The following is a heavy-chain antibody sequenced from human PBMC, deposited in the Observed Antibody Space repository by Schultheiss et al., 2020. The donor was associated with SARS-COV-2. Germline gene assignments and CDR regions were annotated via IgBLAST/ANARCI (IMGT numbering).Heavy chain of an antibody. CDR1: GFTFSSYG. CDR3: ARDISIAYYYDSSGFGNFDY. D-gene: IGHD3-22*01. V-gene: IGHV3-33*01. Sequence: GESLKISCAASGFTFSSYGMHWVRQAPGKGLEWVAVIWYDGSNKYYADSVKGRFIISRDNSKNTLYLQMNSLRAEDTAVYYCARDISIAYYYDSSGFGNFDYWGQGTLVTVSS. CDR2: IWYDGSNK. J-gene: IGHJ4*02.